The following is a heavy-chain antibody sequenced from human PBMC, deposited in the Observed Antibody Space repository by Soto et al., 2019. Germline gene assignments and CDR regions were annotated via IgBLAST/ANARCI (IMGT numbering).Heavy chain of an antibody. Sequence: QVQLVQSGAEVKKPGASVKVSCTASGYTFASYDINWVRQATGQGLEWMAWMNPKNGHTGYAQKFQGRVTMTRDTSTSTAYMELSGLTSEDSAVYYCGRGGMAAVVAYWGQGTLVTVSS. D-gene: IGHD6-13*01. CDR2: MNPKNGHT. J-gene: IGHJ4*02. V-gene: IGHV1-8*01. CDR1: GYTFASYD. CDR3: GRGGMAAVVAY.